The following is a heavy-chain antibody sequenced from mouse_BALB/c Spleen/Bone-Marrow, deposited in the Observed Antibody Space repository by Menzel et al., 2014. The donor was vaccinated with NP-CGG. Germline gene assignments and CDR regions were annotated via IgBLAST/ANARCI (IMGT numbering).Heavy chain of an antibody. CDR1: GFTFSSFG. Sequence: EVNVVESGGGLVQPGGSRKLSCAASGFTFSSFGMHWVCQAPEKGLEWIAYISSDSGSIFYADTVKGRFTISRDNPKKALFLQMTSLRSEDTAIYFCARGGNWEDFDYWGQGTTLTVSP. V-gene: IGHV5-17*02. J-gene: IGHJ2*01. CDR2: ISSDSGSI. D-gene: IGHD4-1*01. CDR3: ARGGNWEDFDY.